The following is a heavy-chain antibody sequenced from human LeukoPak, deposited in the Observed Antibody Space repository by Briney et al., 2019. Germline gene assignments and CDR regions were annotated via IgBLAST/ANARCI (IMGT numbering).Heavy chain of an antibody. V-gene: IGHV1-69*13. CDR3: ARVPGYCSGTSCFYYYYMDV. Sequence: SVKVSCKASGGTFSSYAISWVRQAPGQGLEWMGGIIPIFGTANYAQKFQGRVTITADESTSTAYMELSSLRSKDTAVYYCARVPGYCSGTSCFYYYYMDVWGKGTTVTVSS. CDR1: GGTFSSYA. CDR2: IIPIFGTA. J-gene: IGHJ6*03. D-gene: IGHD2-2*01.